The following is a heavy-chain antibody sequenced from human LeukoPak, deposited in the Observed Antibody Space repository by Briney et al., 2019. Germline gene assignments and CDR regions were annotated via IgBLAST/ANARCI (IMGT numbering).Heavy chain of an antibody. V-gene: IGHV1-18*01. CDR3: ARVADAGRYWYFDL. CDR2: IISYNGDT. D-gene: IGHD1-26*01. Sequence: ASVKVSCKASGYTFTNYGFSWVRQAPGQGLEWMGWIISYNGDTNYAQNLQGRVTMTTDTSTSTAYMELRSLRSDDTAVYYCARVADAGRYWYFDLWAVAPYSLSPQ. CDR1: GYTFTNYG. J-gene: IGHJ2*01.